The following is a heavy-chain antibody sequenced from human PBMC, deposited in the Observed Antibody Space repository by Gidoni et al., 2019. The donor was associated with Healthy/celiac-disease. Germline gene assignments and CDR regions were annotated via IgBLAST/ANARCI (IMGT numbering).Heavy chain of an antibody. CDR2: LFSTDEK. CDR1: GFSLSNARRG. V-gene: IGHV2-26*01. J-gene: IGHJ4*02. D-gene: IGHD3-3*01. Sequence: QVTLKESGPVLVKHTETRTLTCTVSGFSLSNARRGVSWIRQPPGKALEWLAHLFSTDEKSYSTSLKSRLTISKDTSKRQVVLTMTNMDPVDTATYYCARTVNDFWNGYANDYWGQGTLVTVSS. CDR3: ARTVNDFWNGYANDY.